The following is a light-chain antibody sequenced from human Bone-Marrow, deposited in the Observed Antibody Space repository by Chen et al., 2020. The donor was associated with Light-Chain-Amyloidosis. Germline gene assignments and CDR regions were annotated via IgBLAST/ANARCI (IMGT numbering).Light chain of an antibody. V-gene: IGLV2-14*01. J-gene: IGLJ1*01. Sequence: SALTQPASVSGSPGQSITISCTGTSSDVGGDNHVSWYQQHPDKAPKLMIYEVTNRPSWVPDRVSGSKSDNTASLTISGLQTEDEADYCCSSYTITNTLVFGSGTRVTVL. CDR2: EVT. CDR3: SSYTITNTLV. CDR1: SSDVGGDNH.